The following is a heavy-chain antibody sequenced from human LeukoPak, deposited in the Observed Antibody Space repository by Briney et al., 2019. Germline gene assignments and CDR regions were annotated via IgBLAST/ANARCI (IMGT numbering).Heavy chain of an antibody. Sequence: ASVKVSCKASGYTFTGYYMHWVRQAPGQGLEWMGWINPNSGATNYAQKFQGRVTMTRDTSISTAYMELSRLRSDDTAVYYCARGGFDGYYGSGSYRDYYMDVWGKGTTVTISS. CDR3: ARGGFDGYYGSGSYRDYYMDV. CDR1: GYTFTGYY. CDR2: INPNSGAT. D-gene: IGHD3-10*01. J-gene: IGHJ6*03. V-gene: IGHV1-2*02.